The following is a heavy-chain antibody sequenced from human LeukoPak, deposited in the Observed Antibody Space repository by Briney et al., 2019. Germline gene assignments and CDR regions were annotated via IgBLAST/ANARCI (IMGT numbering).Heavy chain of an antibody. J-gene: IGHJ4*02. CDR1: GFTFSSYS. D-gene: IGHD6-13*01. CDR2: ISSSSSYI. CDR3: ARDMRYSSSWDDY. V-gene: IGHV3-21*01. Sequence: GGSLRLSCAASGFTFSSYSMNWVRQAPGKGLEWVSSISSSSSYIYYADSVKGRFTISRDNAKNSLYLQMNSLRAEDTAVHYCARDMRYSSSWDDYWGQGTLVTVSS.